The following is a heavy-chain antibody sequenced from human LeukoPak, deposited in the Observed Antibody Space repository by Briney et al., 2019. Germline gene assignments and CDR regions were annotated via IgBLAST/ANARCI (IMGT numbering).Heavy chain of an antibody. D-gene: IGHD3-16*02. J-gene: IGHJ4*02. Sequence: ASVKVSCKVSGYTLTELSMHWVRQAPGKGLEWMGGFDPEDGETIYAQKFQGRVTMTEDTSTDTAYMELSSLSSEDTAVYYCATDRKRNDYVWGSYRPFDYWGQGTLVTVSS. CDR3: ATDRKRNDYVWGSYRPFDY. CDR2: FDPEDGET. CDR1: GYTLTELS. V-gene: IGHV1-24*01.